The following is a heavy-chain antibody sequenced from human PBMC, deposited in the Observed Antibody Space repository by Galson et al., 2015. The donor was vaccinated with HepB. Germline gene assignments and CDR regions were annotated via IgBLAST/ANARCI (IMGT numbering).Heavy chain of an antibody. J-gene: IGHJ4*02. CDR1: GFTFSSYG. V-gene: IGHV3-30*02. CDR3: AKEVNYGDSGGDY. Sequence: SLRLSCAASGFTFSSYGMHWVRQAPGKGLEWVTFIKYDGNTKYYGDFVKGRFTVSRDNSRNTLYLQMSSLRPEDTAVYYCAKEVNYGDSGGDYWGQGILVTVSS. D-gene: IGHD4-17*01. CDR2: IKYDGNTK.